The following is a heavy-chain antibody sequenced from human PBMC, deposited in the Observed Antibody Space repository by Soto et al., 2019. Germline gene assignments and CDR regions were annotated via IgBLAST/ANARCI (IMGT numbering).Heavy chain of an antibody. CDR2: TSYDGSKK. D-gene: IGHD6-13*01. J-gene: IGHJ6*02. CDR1: GFTFSNYG. Sequence: GALRLSCAASGFTFSNYGMHWVRQAPGKGLEWVAVTSYDGSKKYYGDSLKGRFTISRDNSNNMLNLQMNSLRDEDTAVYFCAKDRAAARSLDHFYTLDVWGQGTTVTVSS. V-gene: IGHV3-30*18. CDR3: AKDRAAARSLDHFYTLDV.